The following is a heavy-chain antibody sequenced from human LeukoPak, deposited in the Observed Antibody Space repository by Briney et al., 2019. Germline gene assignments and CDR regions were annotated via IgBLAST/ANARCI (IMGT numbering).Heavy chain of an antibody. Sequence: PGGSLRLSCAASRCTLSSNFVSWVSEAPGQGLEWVSGIYSGGKTYYADSVNGRFTISRENSKNTLYLQMNSLRAEDTAVYYCARGADRWNYFDYWGQGSLVTVSS. J-gene: IGHJ4*02. D-gene: IGHD4-23*01. CDR1: RCTLSSNF. CDR3: ARGADRWNYFDY. CDR2: IYSGGKT. V-gene: IGHV3-53*01.